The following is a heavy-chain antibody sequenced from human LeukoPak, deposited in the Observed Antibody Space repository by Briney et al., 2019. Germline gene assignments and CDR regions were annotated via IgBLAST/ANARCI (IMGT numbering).Heavy chain of an antibody. CDR1: GGSFSGYY. J-gene: IGHJ4*02. CDR3: ASIAPIDY. Sequence: SETLSLTCAVYGGSFSGYYWSWIRQPPGKGLEWIGEINHSGSTNYNPSLKSRVTISVDTSKNQFSLKLSSVTAADTAVYYCASIAPIDYWGQGTLVTVSS. D-gene: IGHD6-13*01. V-gene: IGHV4-34*01. CDR2: INHSGST.